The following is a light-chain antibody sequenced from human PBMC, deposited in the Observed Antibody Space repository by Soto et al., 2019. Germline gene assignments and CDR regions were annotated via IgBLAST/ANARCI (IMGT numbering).Light chain of an antibody. Sequence: HSVLTQPASGSGCPGQSITSCCTGTSSDVGSYNLVSWYQQHPGKAPKVMIYEVSKRPSGVPNRFSGSKSGNTASLTISGLQAEDVAESSSSSYAGSTPHVFGPGTRVTVL. CDR3: SSYAGSTPHV. V-gene: IGLV2-23*02. J-gene: IGLJ1*01. CDR1: SSDVGSYNL. CDR2: EVS.